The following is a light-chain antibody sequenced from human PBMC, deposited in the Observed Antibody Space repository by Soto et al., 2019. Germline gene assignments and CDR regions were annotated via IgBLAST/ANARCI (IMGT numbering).Light chain of an antibody. J-gene: IGKJ5*01. CDR1: QGISSY. Sequence: IQMTQSPSSLSASVGDRVTITCRASQGISSYLAWYQQKPGKAPKLLIYAASTLQSGVPSRFSGSGSGTDFTLTITSLQPDDFATYFCQQYRSYSYTFGQGTRLEIK. CDR3: QQYRSYSYT. CDR2: AAS. V-gene: IGKV1-9*01.